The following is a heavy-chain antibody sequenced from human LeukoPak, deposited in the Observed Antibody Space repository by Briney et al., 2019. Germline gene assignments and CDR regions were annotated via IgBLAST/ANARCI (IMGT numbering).Heavy chain of an antibody. D-gene: IGHD3-10*01. J-gene: IGHJ4*02. CDR1: VFSFSSYA. V-gene: IGHV3-23*01. CDR3: AKRNTMVRGGPCFDC. Sequence: GGSLRLSSAASVFSFSSYAMNWGRQGPGRGREWGSIIFGNGDTTDYADSVKGRFTVSRDNSKDTLYLQMTDLRPDDTAIYYCAKRNTMVRGGPCFDCWGQGLLVTVSS. CDR2: IFGNGDTT.